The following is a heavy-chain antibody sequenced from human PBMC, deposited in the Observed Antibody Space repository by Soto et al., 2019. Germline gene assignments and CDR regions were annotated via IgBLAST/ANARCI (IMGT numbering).Heavy chain of an antibody. Sequence: QVQLVQSGAEVRKPGSSVKVSCKASRDAFSKYAFNWVRQAPGQGLDWMGWIIPIFGSRNYAEKFQGRVTITADESTSTAYMELRGLRVEDTAVYYCARGETYLGVWGQGTTVTVSS. J-gene: IGHJ6*02. D-gene: IGHD3-16*01. CDR2: IIPIFGSR. CDR3: ARGETYLGV. V-gene: IGHV1-69*01. CDR1: RDAFSKYA.